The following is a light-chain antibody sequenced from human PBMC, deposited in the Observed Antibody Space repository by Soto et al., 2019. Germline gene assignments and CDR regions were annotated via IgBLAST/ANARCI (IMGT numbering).Light chain of an antibody. V-gene: IGKV3-15*01. CDR2: DAS. J-gene: IGKJ5*01. CDR3: QQYNNWPPIT. Sequence: EIAMTQSPATLSVSPGDRATLSCRASQSVSSNLAWYQQKPGQAPRLLIYDASTRASGIPGRFSCSGSGTEFTLTISSLQSEDFAVYYCQQYNNWPPITFGQGTRLEIK. CDR1: QSVSSN.